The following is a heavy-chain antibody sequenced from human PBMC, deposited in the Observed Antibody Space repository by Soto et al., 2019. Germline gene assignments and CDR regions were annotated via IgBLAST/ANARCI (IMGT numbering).Heavy chain of an antibody. CDR3: VRRASSWLRGGGWIDP. J-gene: IGHJ5*02. D-gene: IGHD3-10*01. CDR2: IGTQHDT. CDR1: GFTFSAYD. V-gene: IGHV3-13*01. Sequence: EVQLVESGGGLVQPGGSLRLSCAASGFTFSAYDMHWVRQATGKGLEWVSAIGTQHDTYYPESVKGRFTISRENAKNSLYLQMKSRRGGGTAVYYCVRRASSWLRGGGWIDPWGQGTLVTVSS.